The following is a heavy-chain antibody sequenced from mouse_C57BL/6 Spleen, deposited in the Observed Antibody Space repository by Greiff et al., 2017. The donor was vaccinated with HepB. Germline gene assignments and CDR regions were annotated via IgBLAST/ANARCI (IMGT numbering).Heavy chain of an antibody. Sequence: EVKLVESGGGLVKPGGSLKLSCAASGFTFSSYAMSWVRQTPEKRLEWVATISDGGSYTYYPDNVKGRFTISKDNAKNNLYLQMSHLKSEDTAMYYCARSELGRGVDYWGQGTTLTVSS. CDR1: GFTFSSYA. V-gene: IGHV5-4*03. J-gene: IGHJ2*01. CDR3: ARSELGRGVDY. CDR2: ISDGGSYT. D-gene: IGHD4-1*01.